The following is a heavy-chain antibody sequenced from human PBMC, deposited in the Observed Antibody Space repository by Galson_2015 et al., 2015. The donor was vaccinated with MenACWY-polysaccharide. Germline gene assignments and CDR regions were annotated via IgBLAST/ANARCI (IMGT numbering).Heavy chain of an antibody. Sequence: SLRLSCAASGFNFSIYVMTWVRQAPGKGLEWVSAISSGSDTAYYTDSVKGRFTISRDNSENTLYLQMNSLRAEDTAVYYCARGASQVGGLASWSFDIWGPGTMVTVSS. J-gene: IGHJ3*02. CDR1: GFNFSIYV. D-gene: IGHD1-26*01. CDR2: ISSGSDTA. CDR3: ARGASQVGGLASWSFDI. V-gene: IGHV3-23*01.